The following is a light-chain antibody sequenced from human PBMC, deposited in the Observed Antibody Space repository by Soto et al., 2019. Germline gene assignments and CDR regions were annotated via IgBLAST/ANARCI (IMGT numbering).Light chain of an antibody. Sequence: QSALTQPPSASGSPGQSVTISCTGTSSDVGGYNYVSWYQQHPGKAPKLMIYEVSKRPSGVPDRFSGSKSGNTASLTVSGLQAEDEDDYYCSSYAGSNNKVFGGGPKLTVL. J-gene: IGLJ2*01. CDR3: SSYAGSNNKV. CDR1: SSDVGGYNY. CDR2: EVS. V-gene: IGLV2-8*01.